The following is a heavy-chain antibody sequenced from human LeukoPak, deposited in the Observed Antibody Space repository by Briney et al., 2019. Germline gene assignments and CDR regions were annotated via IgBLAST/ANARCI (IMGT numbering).Heavy chain of an antibody. D-gene: IGHD3-10*01. J-gene: IGHJ4*02. Sequence: SETLSLTCAVYGGSFSGYYWSWIRQPPGKGREGIGEINHSGSINYNPSLKSRVTISVDPSKNQFSLKLSSVTAADTAVYYCARLRYASGSYSVFDYWGQGTLVTVSS. CDR1: GGSFSGYY. CDR3: ARLRYASGSYSVFDY. CDR2: INHSGSI. V-gene: IGHV4-34*01.